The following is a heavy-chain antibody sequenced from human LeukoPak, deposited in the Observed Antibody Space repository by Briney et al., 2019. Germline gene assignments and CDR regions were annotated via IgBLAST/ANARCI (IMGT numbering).Heavy chain of an antibody. CDR2: ISGSGGST. V-gene: IGHV3-23*01. CDR1: GFTFSSYA. CDR3: AKERDYSNPTFDY. J-gene: IGHJ4*02. Sequence: GGSLRLSCAASGFTFSSYAMSWVRQAPGKGLEWVSAISGSGGSTYYADSVKGRCTISRDNSKNPLCLQMNSLRAEDTAVYYCAKERDYSNPTFDYWGQGTLVTVSS. D-gene: IGHD4-11*01.